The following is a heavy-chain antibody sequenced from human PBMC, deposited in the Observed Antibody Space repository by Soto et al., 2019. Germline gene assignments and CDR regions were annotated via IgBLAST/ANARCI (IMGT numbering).Heavy chain of an antibody. J-gene: IGHJ4*02. V-gene: IGHV1-18*04. CDR1: GYTFTSYG. CDR3: ARDPYLDHVPRGDLFDY. Sequence: ASVKVSCKASGYTFTSYGISWVRQAPGQGLEWMGWISAYNGNTNYAQKLQGRVTMTTDTSTSTAYMELRSLRSDDTAVYYCARDPYLDHVPRGDLFDYWGQGTLVTVSS. D-gene: IGHD3-16*01. CDR2: ISAYNGNT.